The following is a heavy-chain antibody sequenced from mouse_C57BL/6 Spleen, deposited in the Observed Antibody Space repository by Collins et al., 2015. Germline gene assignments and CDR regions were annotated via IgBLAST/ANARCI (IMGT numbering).Heavy chain of an antibody. D-gene: IGHD2-3*01. Sequence: QVQLQQSGPELVKPGASVKISCKASGYAFSSSWMNWVKQRPGKGLEWIGRIYPGDGNTNYNGKFKGKATLTADKSSSTAYMELSSLTSEDSAVYFCARIYDGYPYAMDYWSQGTSVTVSS. CDR3: ARIYDGYPYAMDY. J-gene: IGHJ4*01. V-gene: IGHV1-82*01. CDR1: GYAFSSSW. CDR2: IYPGDGNT.